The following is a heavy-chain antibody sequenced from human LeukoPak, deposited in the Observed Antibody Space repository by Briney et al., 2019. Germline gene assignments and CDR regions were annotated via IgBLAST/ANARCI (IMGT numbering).Heavy chain of an antibody. V-gene: IGHV3-48*04. CDR3: ARLRYYGMDV. CDR1: GFTFSGYD. Sequence: PRGSLRLSCAASGFTFSGYDMSWVRQAPGKGLEWVSYTSSSSSTIYYADSVKSRFTISRDNAKNSLYLQMNSLRAEDTAVYYCARLRYYGMDVWGQGTTVTVSS. CDR2: TSSSSSTI. J-gene: IGHJ6*02.